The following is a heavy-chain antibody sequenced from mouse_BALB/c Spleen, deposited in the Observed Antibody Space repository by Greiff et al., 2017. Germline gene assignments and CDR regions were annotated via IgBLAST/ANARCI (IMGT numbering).Heavy chain of an antibody. J-gene: IGHJ2*01. D-gene: IGHD2-3*01. V-gene: IGHV5-6-3*01. CDR2: INSNGGST. CDR1: GFTFSSYG. Sequence: VQLQQSGGGLVQPGGSLKLSCAASGFTFSSYGMSWVRQTPDKRLELVATINSNGGSTYYPDSVKGRFTISRDNAKNTLYLQMSSLKSEDTAMYYCARDDGYYNFDYWGQGTTLTVSS. CDR3: ARDDGYYNFDY.